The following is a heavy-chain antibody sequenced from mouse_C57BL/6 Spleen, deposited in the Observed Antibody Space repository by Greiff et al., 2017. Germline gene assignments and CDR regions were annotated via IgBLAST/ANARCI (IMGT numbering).Heavy chain of an antibody. CDR1: GYTFTSYW. D-gene: IGHD1-1*01. Sequence: QVQLQQPGAELVRPGSSVKLSCKASGYTFTSYWMDLVKQRPGQGLEWIGNIYPSDSETHYNQKFKDKATLTVDKSSSTAYMQLSSLTSEDSAVYYCARGGLRWFDYWGQGTTLTVSS. CDR3: ARGGLRWFDY. J-gene: IGHJ2*01. V-gene: IGHV1-61*01. CDR2: IYPSDSET.